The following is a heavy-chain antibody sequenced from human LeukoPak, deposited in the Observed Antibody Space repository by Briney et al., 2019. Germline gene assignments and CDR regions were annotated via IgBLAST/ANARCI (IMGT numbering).Heavy chain of an antibody. CDR1: GDSISNGYY. J-gene: IGHJ5*02. D-gene: IGHD2-15*01. V-gene: IGHV4-38-2*02. CDR3: ARDARLKYCSGGSCFFDP. Sequence: SETLSLTCAVSGDSISNGYYWGWVRQPPGKGLEWIGSFYRTGSPSYNPSLKSRVTISVDTSKNQFSLKLSSVTAADTAVYYCARDARLKYCSGGSCFFDPWGQGTLVTVSS. CDR2: FYRTGSP.